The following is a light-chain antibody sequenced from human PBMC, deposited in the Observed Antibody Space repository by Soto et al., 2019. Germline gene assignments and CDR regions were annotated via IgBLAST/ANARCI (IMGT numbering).Light chain of an antibody. J-gene: IGKJ1*01. CDR3: QQYYTYPET. CDR2: KAS. CDR1: QSISSW. V-gene: IGKV1-5*03. Sequence: DIQMTQSPSTLSASVGDRVTITCRASQSISSWLAWYQQRPGKAPKLLIYKASNLESGVPSRFSGSGSGTELTLTITSLHTDDFAAYYCQQYYTYPETFGPGTKVEIK.